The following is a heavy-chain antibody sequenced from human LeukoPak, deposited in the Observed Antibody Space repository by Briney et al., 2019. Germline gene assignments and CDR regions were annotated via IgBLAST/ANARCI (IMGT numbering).Heavy chain of an antibody. CDR3: TTDHSGSYQSYYFDY. J-gene: IGHJ4*02. D-gene: IGHD1-26*01. Sequence: GGSLRLSCAASGFTFSNAWMSWVRQAPGKGLEWVGRIKSKTDGGTTDYAAPVKGRFTISRDDSKHTLYLQMNSLKTEDTAVYYCTTDHSGSYQSYYFDYWGQGTLVTVSS. V-gene: IGHV3-15*01. CDR1: GFTFSNAW. CDR2: IKSKTDGGTT.